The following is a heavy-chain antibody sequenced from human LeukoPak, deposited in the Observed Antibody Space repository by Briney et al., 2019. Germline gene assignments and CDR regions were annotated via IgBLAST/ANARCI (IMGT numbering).Heavy chain of an antibody. Sequence: ASVKVSCKASGGTFSSYAISWVRQAPGQGLEWMGGIIPIFGTANYAQKFQGRVTITAGESTSTAYMELSSLRSEDTAVYYCARGRSWNYLLDYWGQGTLVTVSS. V-gene: IGHV1-69*13. CDR2: IIPIFGTA. CDR1: GGTFSSYA. CDR3: ARGRSWNYLLDY. J-gene: IGHJ4*02. D-gene: IGHD1-7*01.